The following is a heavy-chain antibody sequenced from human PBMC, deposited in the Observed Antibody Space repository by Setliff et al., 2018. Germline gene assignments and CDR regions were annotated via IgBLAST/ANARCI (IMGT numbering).Heavy chain of an antibody. CDR1: GGSITTGGYY. V-gene: IGHV4-31*03. D-gene: IGHD5-18*01. CDR2: IYHSGTT. J-gene: IGHJ6*03. Sequence: SETLSLTCTVSGGSITTGGYYWSWIRQHPGEGLEWIGYIYHSGTTYYNPSLESRVRLSVDTSNSQFSLKLSSVIAADRAIYFCARYSSPYYYMDVWGTGIAVTVSS. CDR3: ARYSSPYYYMDV.